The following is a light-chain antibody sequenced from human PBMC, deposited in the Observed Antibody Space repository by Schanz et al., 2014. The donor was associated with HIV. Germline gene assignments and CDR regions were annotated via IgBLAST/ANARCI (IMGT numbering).Light chain of an antibody. CDR2: AAS. CDR1: QSVSSSL. Sequence: EIVMTQSPVTLSVSPGERATLSCRASQSVSSSLLAWYQQTPGQAPRLLIFAASSRATGIPDRFSGSESGTDFTLTISSVEPEDYAMYYCQQYGSPPWTFGQGTKVEVK. CDR3: QQYGSPPWT. V-gene: IGKV3-20*01. J-gene: IGKJ1*01.